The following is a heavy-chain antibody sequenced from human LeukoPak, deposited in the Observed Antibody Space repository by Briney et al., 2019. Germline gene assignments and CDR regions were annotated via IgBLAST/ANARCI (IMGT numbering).Heavy chain of an antibody. CDR2: ISYSGTT. V-gene: IGHV4-39*07. CDR1: GASISSTSYY. Sequence: PSETLSLTCSVSGASISSTSYYWGWIRRPPGKGLEWIGSISYSGTTFYSPSLESRVTISADTSKNQFSLRLSSVTAADTAVYFCARFTYTTRPPDVWAKGPRSPSPQ. J-gene: IGHJ6*04. CDR3: ARFTYTTRPPDV. D-gene: IGHD3-16*01.